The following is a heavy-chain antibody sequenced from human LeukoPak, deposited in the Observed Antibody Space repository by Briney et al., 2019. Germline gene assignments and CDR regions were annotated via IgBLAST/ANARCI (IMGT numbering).Heavy chain of an antibody. D-gene: IGHD6-13*01. J-gene: IGHJ4*02. CDR2: FDPEDGET. CDR3: ATNKRAAAGPYSFAS. Sequence: ASVKVSCKVSGYTLTELSMHWVRQAPGKGLEWMGGFDPEDGETIYAQKFQGRVTMTEDTSTDTAYMELSSLRSEDTAVYYCATNKRAAAGPYSFASGAQGPLAPAPS. CDR1: GYTLTELS. V-gene: IGHV1-24*01.